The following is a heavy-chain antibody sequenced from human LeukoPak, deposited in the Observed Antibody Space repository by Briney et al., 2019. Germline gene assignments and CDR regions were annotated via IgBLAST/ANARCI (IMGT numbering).Heavy chain of an antibody. D-gene: IGHD3-22*01. CDR1: GFTFGDYA. V-gene: IGHV3-49*04. Sequence: GGSLRLSCTASGFTFGDYAMSWVRQAPGKGLEWVGFIRSKAYGGTTEYAASVKGRFTISRDDSKSIAYLQMNSLRAEDTAVYYCAREPHVDWPLTSGYDAFDIWGQGTMVTVSS. J-gene: IGHJ3*02. CDR3: AREPHVDWPLTSGYDAFDI. CDR2: IRSKAYGGTT.